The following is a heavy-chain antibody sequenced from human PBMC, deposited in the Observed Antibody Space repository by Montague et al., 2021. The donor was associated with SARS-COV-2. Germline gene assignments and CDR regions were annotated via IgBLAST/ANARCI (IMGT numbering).Heavy chain of an antibody. Sequence: PALVKPTQTLTLTCTFSGFSLSTSGMCVSWIRQPPGKALEWLALIDWDDDKYYSTSLKTRLTISKDTSKNQEVLTMTNMDPADTATYYCARIWGATRGDAFDIWGQGTMVTVSS. CDR1: GFSLSTSGMC. CDR3: ARIWGATRGDAFDI. D-gene: IGHD1-26*01. J-gene: IGHJ3*02. V-gene: IGHV2-70*01. CDR2: IDWDDDK.